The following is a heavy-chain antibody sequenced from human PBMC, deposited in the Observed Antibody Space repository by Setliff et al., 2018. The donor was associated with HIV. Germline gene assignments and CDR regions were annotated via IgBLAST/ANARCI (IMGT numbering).Heavy chain of an antibody. Sequence: SETLSLTCTVSGDSMCRHYWSWIRQPPGKGLEFIGNIYSNGNTKYNPSLKSRVIMSVDMSNHQVSLRLSSVTAADTAVYYCARAGDYYDSGGYLTRGPAALDLWGQGTLVTVSS. V-gene: IGHV4-59*08. CDR2: IYSNGNT. J-gene: IGHJ3*01. CDR1: GDSMCRHY. CDR3: ARAGDYYDSGGYLTRGPAALDL. D-gene: IGHD3-22*01.